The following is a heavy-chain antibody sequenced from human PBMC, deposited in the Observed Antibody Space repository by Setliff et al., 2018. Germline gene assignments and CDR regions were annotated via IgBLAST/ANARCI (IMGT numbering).Heavy chain of an antibody. Sequence: SETLSLTCTVSGGYISTTDYYWGWIRQPPGKGLEWIWCVYYSGNTYYSPSIKSRVTMFVDTSKNQFSLMLYSVTAADTAIYYCARYDSSGYSETYYFDYWGQGTLVTVSS. J-gene: IGHJ4*02. CDR1: GGYISTTDYY. CDR2: VYYSGNT. D-gene: IGHD3-22*01. CDR3: ARYDSSGYSETYYFDY. V-gene: IGHV4-39*07.